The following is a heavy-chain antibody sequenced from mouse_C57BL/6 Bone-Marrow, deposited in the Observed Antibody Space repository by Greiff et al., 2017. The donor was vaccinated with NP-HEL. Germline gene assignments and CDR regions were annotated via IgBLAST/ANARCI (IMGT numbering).Heavy chain of an antibody. CDR2: IDPENGDT. D-gene: IGHD2-1*01. CDR3: TGGGNYVILFAY. J-gene: IGHJ3*01. Sequence: EVQLQQSGAELVRPGASVKLSCTASGFNIKDDYMHWVKQRPEQGLEWIGWIDPENGDTEYASKFQGKATITADTSSNTAYLQLSSLTSEDTAVDYCTGGGNYVILFAYWGQGTLVTVSA. CDR1: GFNIKDDY. V-gene: IGHV14-4*01.